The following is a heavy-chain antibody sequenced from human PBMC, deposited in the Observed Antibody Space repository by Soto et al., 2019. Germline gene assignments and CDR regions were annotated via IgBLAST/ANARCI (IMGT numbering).Heavy chain of an antibody. V-gene: IGHV1-3*01. CDR3: ARGSYYYDSSGSHYGMDV. J-gene: IGHJ6*02. D-gene: IGHD3-22*01. Sequence: ASVKVSCKASGYTFTSYAMHWVRQAPGQRLEWMGWINAGNGNTKYSQKFQGRVTITRDTSASTAYMELSSLRSEDTAVYYCARGSYYYDSSGSHYGMDVWGQGTTVTVSS. CDR2: INAGNGNT. CDR1: GYTFTSYA.